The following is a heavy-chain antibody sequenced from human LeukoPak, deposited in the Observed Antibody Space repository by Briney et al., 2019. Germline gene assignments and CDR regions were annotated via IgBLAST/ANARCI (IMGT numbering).Heavy chain of an antibody. CDR1: GFTFSVSY. V-gene: IGHV3-11*01. D-gene: IGHD5-24*01. CDR3: ARDWIGDGYNYYHYFDY. CDR2: ISSSGSTI. J-gene: IGHJ4*02. Sequence: PGGSLRLSCSASGFTFSVSYMSWIRQAPGKGLEWISYISSSGSTIYYADSVKGRFTISRDNAKNSLYLQMNRLRAEDTAVYYCARDWIGDGYNYYHYFDYWGQGTLVTVS.